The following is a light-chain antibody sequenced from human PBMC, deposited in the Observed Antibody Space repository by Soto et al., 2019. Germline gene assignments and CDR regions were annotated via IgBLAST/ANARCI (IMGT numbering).Light chain of an antibody. V-gene: IGLV2-18*02. Sequence: QSALTQPPSVSGSPGQSVTISCTGTSSDVGSYNRVSWYQQPPDTAPKIMIYDVSNRPSGVPDRFSGSKSGNTASLTISGLQAEYESDYYCSSYTSSSTYVVGTGTKLTVL. J-gene: IGLJ1*01. CDR1: SSDVGSYNR. CDR3: SSYTSSSTYV. CDR2: DVS.